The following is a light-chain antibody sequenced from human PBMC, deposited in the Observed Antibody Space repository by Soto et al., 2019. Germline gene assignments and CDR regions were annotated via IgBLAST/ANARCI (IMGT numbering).Light chain of an antibody. Sequence: QAVVTQPPSVSGAPGQRVTISCTVSSSNIGAGYDVHGYKQLPGTAPKLLIYGNSNRPSGVPDRFSGSKSGTSASLAITGLQAEDEADYYCKSYDSSLSGWVFGGGTKLTVL. CDR3: KSYDSSLSGWV. J-gene: IGLJ3*02. V-gene: IGLV1-40*01. CDR2: GNS. CDR1: SSNIGAGYD.